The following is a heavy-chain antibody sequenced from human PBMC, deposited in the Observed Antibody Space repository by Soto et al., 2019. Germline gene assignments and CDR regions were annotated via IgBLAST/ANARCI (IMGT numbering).Heavy chain of an antibody. Sequence: QVQLVQSGAEVKKPGSSVKVSCRASGGTFTSFAFSWVRQAPGQGLEWMGGIIPIFGTANFAQRFQGRVTITADESTSTAYIELSSLRSEDTAVYYCARQWLRSRSDYYYYGMDVWGQGTTVTVSS. CDR1: GGTFTSFA. V-gene: IGHV1-69*01. CDR2: IIPIFGTA. J-gene: IGHJ6*02. CDR3: ARQWLRSRSDYYYYGMDV. D-gene: IGHD5-12*01.